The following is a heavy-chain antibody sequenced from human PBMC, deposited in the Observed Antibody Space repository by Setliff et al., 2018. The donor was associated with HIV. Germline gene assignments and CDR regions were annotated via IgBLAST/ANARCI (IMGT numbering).Heavy chain of an antibody. CDR2: ISYSENI. D-gene: IGHD3-9*01. CDR3: ARLRYYDILTGYAFDY. Sequence: SETLSLTCTVFGGYISGSSHYWGWIRQPPGKGLEWIGSISYSENIYYNPSLKSRVTISADTSKKQFSLKLSSVTAADTAVYYCARLRYYDILTGYAFDYWGQGTLVTVSS. CDR1: GGYISGSSHY. J-gene: IGHJ4*02. V-gene: IGHV4-39*01.